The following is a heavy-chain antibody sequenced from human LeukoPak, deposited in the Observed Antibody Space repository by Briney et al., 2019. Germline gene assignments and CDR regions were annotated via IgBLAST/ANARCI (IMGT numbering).Heavy chain of an antibody. Sequence: SETLSLTCTVSGGSISSYYWSWIRQPPGKGLEWIGYIYYSGSTNYNPSLKSRVTISVDTSKNQFSLKLSSVTAADTAVYYCASDPKYSSSWYGYWGQGTLVTVSS. J-gene: IGHJ4*02. CDR2: IYYSGST. V-gene: IGHV4-59*12. CDR1: GGSISSYY. D-gene: IGHD6-13*01. CDR3: ASDPKYSSSWYGY.